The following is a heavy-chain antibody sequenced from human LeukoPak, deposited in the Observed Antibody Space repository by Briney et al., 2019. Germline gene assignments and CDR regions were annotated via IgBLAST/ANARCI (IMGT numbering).Heavy chain of an antibody. Sequence: PGGSLRLSCAASGFTFSSYWMSWVRQAPGKGLEWVANIKQDGSEKYYVDSVKGRFTISRDNAKNSLYLQMNSLRAEDTAVYYCTGGSDKVLSGEYYYYMDVWGTGTTVTVSS. CDR1: GFTFSSYW. D-gene: IGHD2/OR15-2a*01. J-gene: IGHJ6*03. V-gene: IGHV3-7*01. CDR2: IKQDGSEK. CDR3: TGGSDKVLSGEYYYYMDV.